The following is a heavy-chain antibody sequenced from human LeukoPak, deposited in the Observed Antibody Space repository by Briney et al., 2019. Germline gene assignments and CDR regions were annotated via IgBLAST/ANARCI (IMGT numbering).Heavy chain of an antibody. CDR1: GFTFSDYY. CDR2: ISSSGSTI. V-gene: IGHV3-11*04. D-gene: IGHD6-19*01. J-gene: IGHJ4*02. CDR3: ARDADPTWVAGTSYYFDY. Sequence: GGSLRLSCAASGFTFSDYYMSWIRQAPGKGLEWVSYISSSGSTIYYADSVKGRFTISRDNAKNSLYLQMNSLRAEDTAVYYCARDADPTWVAGTSYYFDYWGQGTLVTVSS.